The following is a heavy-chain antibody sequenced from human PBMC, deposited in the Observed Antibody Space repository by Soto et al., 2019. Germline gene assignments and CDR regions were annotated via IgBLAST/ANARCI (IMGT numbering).Heavy chain of an antibody. Sequence: QVQLVQSGAEVKKPGASVKVSCEASGYTFTSYGISWVRQAPGQGLEWMGWISAYNGNTNYAQKLQGRATMTTDTSTSTAYMELRSLRSDDTAVYYCAREYSGYDFPDAFDIWGQGTMVTVSS. D-gene: IGHD5-12*01. CDR1: GYTFTSYG. V-gene: IGHV1-18*01. CDR2: ISAYNGNT. CDR3: AREYSGYDFPDAFDI. J-gene: IGHJ3*02.